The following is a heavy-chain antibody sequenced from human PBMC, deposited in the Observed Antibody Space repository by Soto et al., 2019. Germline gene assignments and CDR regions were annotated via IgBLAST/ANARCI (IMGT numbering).Heavy chain of an antibody. CDR1: GGSISSGGYS. Sequence: SETLSLTCAVSGGSISSGGYSWSWIRQPPGKGLEWIGFVFYSGSTNYNHSLKSRVTMSVETSKNQFSLILTSVTAADTAVYFCATGRYYYGSEFWGQGTLVTVSS. CDR2: VFYSGST. CDR3: ATGRYYYGSEF. V-gene: IGHV4-61*08. D-gene: IGHD3-10*01. J-gene: IGHJ4*02.